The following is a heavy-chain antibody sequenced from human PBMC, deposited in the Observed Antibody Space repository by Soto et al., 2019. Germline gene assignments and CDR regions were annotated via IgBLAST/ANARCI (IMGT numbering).Heavy chain of an antibody. D-gene: IGHD1-26*01. J-gene: IGHJ1*01. Sequence: QVQLVESGGGVVQPGRSLRLSCAASGFTFSSYGMHWVRQAPGKGLEWVAVISYDGSNKYYADSVTGRVTISRDNSKNTRYLKMNSRRADDTAVYYCAKYSVEWELRIEYCQHWGRGTLVTVSS. V-gene: IGHV3-30*18. CDR2: ISYDGSNK. CDR1: GFTFSSYG. CDR3: AKYSVEWELRIEYCQH.